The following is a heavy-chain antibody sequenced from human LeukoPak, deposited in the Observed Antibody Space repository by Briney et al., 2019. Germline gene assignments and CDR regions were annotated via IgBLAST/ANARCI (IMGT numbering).Heavy chain of an antibody. Sequence: PSETLSLICTVSGGSISSSSYYWGWIRQPPGKGLEWIGSIYYSGSTYYNPSLKSRVTKSVDTSKNQFSLKLSSVTAADTAVYYCARLVDSSGYYDGTFDYWGQGTLVTVSS. CDR2: IYYSGST. J-gene: IGHJ4*02. V-gene: IGHV4-39*01. CDR3: ARLVDSSGYYDGTFDY. D-gene: IGHD3-22*01. CDR1: GGSISSSSYY.